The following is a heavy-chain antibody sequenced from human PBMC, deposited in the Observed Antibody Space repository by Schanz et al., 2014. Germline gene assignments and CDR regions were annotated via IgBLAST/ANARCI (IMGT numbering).Heavy chain of an antibody. CDR2: ITWDGGIT. CDR1: GFTFSKAW. CDR3: AKGAVEMSTGRGGS. V-gene: IGHV3-43*02. Sequence: EVQLVESGGGLVKPGGSLRLSCAASGFTFSKAWMSWVRQAPGKGLEWVSLITWDGGITYYADSLKGRFTISRDNSKNSLYLQMNSLRTEDTALYYCAKGAVEMSTGRGGSWGQGTLGTVSS. D-gene: IGHD4-17*01. J-gene: IGHJ5*02.